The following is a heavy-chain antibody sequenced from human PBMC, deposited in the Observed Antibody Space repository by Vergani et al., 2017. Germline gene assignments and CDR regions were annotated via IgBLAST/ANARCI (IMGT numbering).Heavy chain of an antibody. Sequence: QVQLVESGGGVVQPGRSLRLSCATSGFTFSSYGMHWVRQAPGKGLEWVAVIWYDGSNKYYADSVKGQFTISRDNSKNTLYLQMNSLRAEDTAVYYCARGGVVVAATDYYYYGMDVWGQGTTDTVSS. CDR3: ARGGVVVAATDYYYYGMDV. CDR1: GFTFSSYG. CDR2: IWYDGSNK. J-gene: IGHJ6*02. V-gene: IGHV3-33*01. D-gene: IGHD2-15*01.